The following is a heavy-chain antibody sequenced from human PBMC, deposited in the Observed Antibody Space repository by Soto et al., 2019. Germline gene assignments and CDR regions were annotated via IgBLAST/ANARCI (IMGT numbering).Heavy chain of an antibody. CDR1: GGSISSGDYY. CDR3: ARGGRLGYCSSTSCYPIFDY. Sequence: SETLSLTCTVSGGSISSGDYYWSWIRQPPGKGLEWIGYIYYSGSTYYNPSLKSRVTISVDTSKNQFSLKLSSVTAADTAVYYCARGGRLGYCSSTSCYPIFDYWGQGTLVTVSS. J-gene: IGHJ4*02. D-gene: IGHD2-2*01. V-gene: IGHV4-30-4*01. CDR2: IYYSGST.